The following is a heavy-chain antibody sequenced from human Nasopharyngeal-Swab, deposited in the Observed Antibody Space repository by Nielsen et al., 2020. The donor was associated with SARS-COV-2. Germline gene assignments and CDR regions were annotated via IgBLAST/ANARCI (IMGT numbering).Heavy chain of an antibody. CDR2: IRSKAYAGAT. V-gene: IGHV3-49*03. CDR3: SRLNGGYPY. Sequence: GGSLRLSCAASGLTFSNAWMTWFRQAPGKGLEWVGVIRSKAYAGATEYAASVKGRFTISRDDSKSIAYLQMDSLKTEDTAVYYCSRLNGGYPYWGQGTLVTVSS. J-gene: IGHJ4*02. CDR1: GLTFSNAW. D-gene: IGHD4-17*01.